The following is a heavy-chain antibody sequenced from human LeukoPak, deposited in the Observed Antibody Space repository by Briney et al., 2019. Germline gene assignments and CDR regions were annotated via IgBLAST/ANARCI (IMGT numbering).Heavy chain of an antibody. Sequence: ASVKVSCKASVYTFTSYYMHWVRQAPGQGLEWMGIINPSGGSTSYAQKFQGRVTMTRNTSISTAYMELSSLRSEDTAVYYCARLTHSTSWTNWFGPWGQGTLVTVSS. J-gene: IGHJ5*02. D-gene: IGHD6-13*01. CDR2: INPSGGST. V-gene: IGHV1-46*01. CDR1: VYTFTSYY. CDR3: ARLTHSTSWTNWFGP.